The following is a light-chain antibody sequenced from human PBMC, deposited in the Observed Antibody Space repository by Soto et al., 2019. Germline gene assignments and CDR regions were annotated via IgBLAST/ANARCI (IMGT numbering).Light chain of an antibody. CDR1: GSNIGSNY. V-gene: IGLV1-47*01. J-gene: IGLJ6*01. CDR3: AAWDDSLSGPV. Sequence: QSVLTQPPSASGTPGQRVTISCSGSGSNIGSNYVYWYQQLPGTAPKLLIYRNNQRPSGVPDRFSGSKSGTSASLAISGLRSEDEADYYCAAWDDSLSGPVFGSGTQLTVL. CDR2: RNN.